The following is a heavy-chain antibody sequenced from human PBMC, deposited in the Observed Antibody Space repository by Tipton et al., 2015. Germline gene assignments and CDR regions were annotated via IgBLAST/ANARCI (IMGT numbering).Heavy chain of an antibody. V-gene: IGHV3-21*01. CDR1: GFAFSSYT. CDR3: ARSGGYGWDY. Sequence: SLRLSCAASGFAFSSYTMNWVRQAPGKGLEWVSSVSSSSSYIYYADSVKGRFAISRDNARNSLYLQMNSLRAEDTVVYYCARSGGYGWDYWGQGTLVTVSS. J-gene: IGHJ4*02. D-gene: IGHD5-12*01. CDR2: VSSSSSYI.